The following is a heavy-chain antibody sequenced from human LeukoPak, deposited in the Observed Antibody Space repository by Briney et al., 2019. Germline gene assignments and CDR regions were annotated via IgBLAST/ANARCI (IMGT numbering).Heavy chain of an antibody. CDR3: AELGITMIGGV. D-gene: IGHD3-10*02. Sequence: PGGSLRLSCEASGFTVSSYSMNWVRQAPGKGLEWLSYISSGSLTIHYADSVKGRFTTSRDNAKNSLYLQMNSLRAEDTAVYYCAELGITMIGGVWGKGTTVTISS. J-gene: IGHJ6*04. CDR2: ISSGSLTI. V-gene: IGHV3-48*04. CDR1: GFTVSSYS.